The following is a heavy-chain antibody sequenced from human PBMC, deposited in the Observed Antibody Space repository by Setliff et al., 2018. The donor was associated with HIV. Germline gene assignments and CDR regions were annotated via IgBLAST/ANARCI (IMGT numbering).Heavy chain of an antibody. CDR2: ISSSGSSK. D-gene: IGHD3-3*01. J-gene: IGHJ5*02. V-gene: IGHV3-48*01. CDR1: GFLLTDYN. CDR3: ARGVITIFHNWFDP. Sequence: GESLKISCAVSGFLLTDYNMNWVRQAPGKGLEWVSYISSSGSSKYYPDSVKGRFTISRDNAKNYLYLEMRSLRAEDTATYYCARGVITIFHNWFDPWGQGTQVTVSS.